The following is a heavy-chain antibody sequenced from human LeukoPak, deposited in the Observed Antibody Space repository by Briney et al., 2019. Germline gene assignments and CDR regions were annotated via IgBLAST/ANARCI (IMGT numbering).Heavy chain of an antibody. D-gene: IGHD3-3*01. CDR3: ARDHEGNFWSGYYDY. CDR2: IIPIFGTA. J-gene: IGHJ4*02. Sequence: SVKVSCKASGYTFTSYGISWVRQAPGQGLEWMGGIIPIFGTANYAQKFQGRATITADESTSTAYMELSSLRSEDTAVYYCARDHEGNFWSGYYDYWGQGTLVTVSS. V-gene: IGHV1-69*13. CDR1: GYTFTSYG.